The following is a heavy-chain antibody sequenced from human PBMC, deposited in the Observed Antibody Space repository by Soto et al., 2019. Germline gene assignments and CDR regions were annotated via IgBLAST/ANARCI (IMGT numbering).Heavy chain of an antibody. CDR2: MNPNTGNT. D-gene: IGHD6-13*01. V-gene: IGHV1-8*01. Sequence: AAVKFPCKAYGYTFIDFDSDWVRQAAGQGLEWMGWMNPNTGNTAYAQKFQGRLTVTRDTSISTAYMDLSGLTSEDTAVYYCGRGLSSYSDFWAQGTLVSVSS. CDR3: GRGLSSYSDF. CDR1: GYTFIDFD. J-gene: IGHJ4*02.